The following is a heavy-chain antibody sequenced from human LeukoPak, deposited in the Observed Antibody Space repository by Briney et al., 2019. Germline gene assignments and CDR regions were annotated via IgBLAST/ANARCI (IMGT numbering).Heavy chain of an antibody. CDR1: GGTFSSYA. D-gene: IGHD2-2*03. J-gene: IGHJ4*02. CDR2: IIPIFGTA. Sequence: SVKVSCKASGGTFSSYAISWVRQAPGQGLEWMGGIIPIFGTANYAQNFQGRVTITADESTSTAYMQLSSLRSEDTAEYYCATSNADDGFFDYWGQGTLVTVSS. CDR3: ATSNADDGFFDY. V-gene: IGHV1-69*01.